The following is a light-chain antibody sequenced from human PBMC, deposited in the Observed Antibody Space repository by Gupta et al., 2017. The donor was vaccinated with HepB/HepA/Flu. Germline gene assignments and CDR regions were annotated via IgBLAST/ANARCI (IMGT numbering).Light chain of an antibody. J-gene: IGLJ1*01. V-gene: IGLV1-47*02. Sequence: VLTQPPSASGTPGQRVAISCSGSSSNVGRDNVYWYRQLPGTAPKLLIYNDDRRPSGVPDRFSGSKSGTSASLAISGLRSEGEADYYCAAWDNSLSAYVFGTGTWVTVL. CDR1: SSNVGRDN. CDR2: NDD. CDR3: AAWDNSLSAYV.